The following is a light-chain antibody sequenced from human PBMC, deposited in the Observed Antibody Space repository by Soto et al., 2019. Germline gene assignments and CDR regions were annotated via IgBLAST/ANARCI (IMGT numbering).Light chain of an antibody. CDR1: QSIDNW. CDR3: QQYDNYSWA. J-gene: IGKJ1*01. Sequence: DIQMTQSPSTLSASVGDRVTITCRASQSIDNWLAWYQQKPGKAPRLLIYMASTLENGVPSRFSGSGSGTEFTLTITNLQPDDFATYYCQQYDNYSWAFGPGTKLEIK. V-gene: IGKV1-5*03. CDR2: MAS.